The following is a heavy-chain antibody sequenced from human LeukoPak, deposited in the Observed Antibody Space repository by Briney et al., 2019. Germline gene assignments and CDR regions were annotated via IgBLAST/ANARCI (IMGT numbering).Heavy chain of an antibody. CDR3: ARRGDLVVRGVYYYYYGMDV. CDR2: INPSGGST. Sequence: ASVKVSCKASGYTFTSYYMHWVRQAPGQGLEWMGMINPSGGSTTYALKFQGRVTMTRDTSTSTVYMELSSLRSEDTAVYYCARRGDLVVRGVYYYYYGMDVWGQGTTVTVSS. J-gene: IGHJ6*02. D-gene: IGHD3-10*01. CDR1: GYTFTSYY. V-gene: IGHV1-46*01.